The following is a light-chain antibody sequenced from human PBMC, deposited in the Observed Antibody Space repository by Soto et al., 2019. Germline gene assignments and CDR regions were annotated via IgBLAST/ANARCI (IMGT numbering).Light chain of an antibody. CDR3: QSYESSPSGYV. CDR1: SSDVGSYNL. Sequence: QSVLTQPASVSGSPGQSITISCTGTSSDVGSYNLVSWYQQHPGKAPKLMIYEGSKRPSGVSNRFSGSKSGNTASLTISGLQAEDEADYCCQSYESSPSGYVFGTGTKVTVL. CDR2: EGS. J-gene: IGLJ1*01. V-gene: IGLV2-14*02.